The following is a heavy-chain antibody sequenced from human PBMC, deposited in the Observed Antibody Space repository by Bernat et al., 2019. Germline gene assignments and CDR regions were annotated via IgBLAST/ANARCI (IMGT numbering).Heavy chain of an antibody. V-gene: IGHV3-13*04. CDR1: GFTFRGAD. D-gene: IGHD6-19*01. Sequence: AASGFTFRGADFHWVRQATGKGLEWVSALGNADDTYYSASVKGRFTISREDAKNSLYLQMNSLRAEDTAVYYCVREDVRRGCCNWYFDLWGRGTL. CDR3: VREDVRRGCCNWYFDL. J-gene: IGHJ2*01. CDR2: LGNADDT.